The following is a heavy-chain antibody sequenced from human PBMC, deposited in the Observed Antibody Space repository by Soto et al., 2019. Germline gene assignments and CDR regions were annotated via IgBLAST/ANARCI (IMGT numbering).Heavy chain of an antibody. CDR1: GYTFSSHA. D-gene: IGHD3-3*01. Sequence: GASVKVSCKASGYTFSSHAIHWVRQAPGQRLEWMGWINAGNGDTEYSQKFQGRVAVTRDTSASSAYMELSTLRSEDTAVYYCARDGARIAVFGVVYYFDYWGQGTVVTVSS. V-gene: IGHV1-3*01. J-gene: IGHJ4*02. CDR3: ARDGARIAVFGVVYYFDY. CDR2: INAGNGDT.